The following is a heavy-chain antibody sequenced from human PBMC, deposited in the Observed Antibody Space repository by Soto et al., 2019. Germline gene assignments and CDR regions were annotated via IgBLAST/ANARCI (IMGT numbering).Heavy chain of an antibody. CDR2: IYHSGDT. Sequence: HVQLQESGPGLVRPSQTLSLTCAVSGDSITTGDHFWTGIRQPPGKGLEWIGHIYHSGDTKYNPSLKSRLMRSVDTSNTQSSLRLSSVTGADTAVYYWAQSQLRAGLDVWGQRTTVIVSS. J-gene: IGHJ6*02. CDR1: GDSITTGDHF. V-gene: IGHV4-30-4*01. CDR3: AQSQLRAGLDV. D-gene: IGHD1-1*01.